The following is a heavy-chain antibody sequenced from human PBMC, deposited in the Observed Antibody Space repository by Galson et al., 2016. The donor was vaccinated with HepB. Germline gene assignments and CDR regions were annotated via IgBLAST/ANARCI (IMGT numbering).Heavy chain of an antibody. V-gene: IGHV1-2*02. CDR1: GYTFTDYY. CDR2: ISPNSGGT. Sequence: SVKVSCKASGYTFTDYYMHWVRQAPGQGLEWMGWISPNSGGTNYAQKFQGKVTMTRDTSTSTAYMELSRLRSDDTAVYYCAREGVDIVVVPDPIPKSTNYDFYHMDVWGQGTTVTVSS. D-gene: IGHD2-2*02. CDR3: AREGVDIVVVPDPIPKSTNYDFYHMDV. J-gene: IGHJ6*02.